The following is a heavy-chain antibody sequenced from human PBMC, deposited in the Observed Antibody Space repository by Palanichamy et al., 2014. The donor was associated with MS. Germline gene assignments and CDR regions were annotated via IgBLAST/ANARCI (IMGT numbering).Heavy chain of an antibody. CDR1: GDSVSSNSAT. V-gene: IGHV6-1*01. Sequence: QVQLQQSGPGLVKPSQTLSLTCVISGDSVSSNSATWNWIRQSPSRGLEWLGRTYYRSKWYNDYAVSMQSRITFIPDTTKNQFSLQLNSVTPEDTAVYYCARKIAHFDYWGQGDLVTVSS. D-gene: IGHD2-21*01. J-gene: IGHJ4*02. CDR3: ARKIAHFDY. CDR2: TYYRSKWYN.